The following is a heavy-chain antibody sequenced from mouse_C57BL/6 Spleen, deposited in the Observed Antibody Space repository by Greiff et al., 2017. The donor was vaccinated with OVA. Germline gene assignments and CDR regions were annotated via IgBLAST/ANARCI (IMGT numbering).Heavy chain of an antibody. CDR1: GYTFTDYE. D-gene: IGHD1-1*01. CDR3: TGPYYYGSSPRAMDY. V-gene: IGHV1-15*01. J-gene: IGHJ4*01. CDR2: IDPETGGT. Sequence: VQLQQSGAELVRPGASVTLSCKASGYTFTDYEMHWVKQTPVHGLEWIGAIDPETGGTAYNHKFKGKAILTADKSSSTAYMELRSLTSEDSAVYYCTGPYYYGSSPRAMDYWGQGTSVTVSS.